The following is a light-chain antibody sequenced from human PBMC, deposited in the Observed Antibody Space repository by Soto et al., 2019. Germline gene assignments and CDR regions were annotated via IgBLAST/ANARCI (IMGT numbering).Light chain of an antibody. CDR3: QQYYRSPIT. Sequence: DIVMTQSPDSLAVSLGERATINCKSSQSVLYSSTNKNYLAWYQQKPGQTPKLLISWASTRESGVPDRFSGSGSGTDFTLTITSLQAEDVALYYCQQYYRSPITFGGGTKVEIK. CDR2: WAS. J-gene: IGKJ4*01. CDR1: QSVLYSSTNKNY. V-gene: IGKV4-1*01.